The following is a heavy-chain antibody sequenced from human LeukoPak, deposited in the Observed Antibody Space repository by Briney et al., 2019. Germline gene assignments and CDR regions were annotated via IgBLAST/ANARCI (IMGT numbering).Heavy chain of an antibody. D-gene: IGHD3-3*01. V-gene: IGHV3-74*01. Sequence: GESLRLSCAASGFTFSSSWMHWVRQAPGKGLIWVSRMNSDGRTTTYADSVKGRFTISRDNSKNTLYLQMNSLRAEDTAVYYCAGVGSGRGHDYWGQGTLVTVSS. CDR3: AGVGSGRGHDY. CDR2: MNSDGRTT. CDR1: GFTFSSSW. J-gene: IGHJ4*02.